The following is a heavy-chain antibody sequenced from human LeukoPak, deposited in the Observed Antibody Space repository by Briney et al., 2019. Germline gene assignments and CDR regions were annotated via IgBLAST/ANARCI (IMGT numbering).Heavy chain of an antibody. Sequence: PGGSLRLSCAASGFTFSGYSMTWVRQAPGKGLEWVSYISSSSSTIYYADSVKGRFTISRDNAKNSLYLQMNSLRAEDTAVYYCAREGYYYGSGSYLDYWGQGTLVTVSS. CDR2: ISSSSSTI. CDR3: AREGYYYGSGSYLDY. D-gene: IGHD3-10*01. V-gene: IGHV3-48*01. CDR1: GFTFSGYS. J-gene: IGHJ4*02.